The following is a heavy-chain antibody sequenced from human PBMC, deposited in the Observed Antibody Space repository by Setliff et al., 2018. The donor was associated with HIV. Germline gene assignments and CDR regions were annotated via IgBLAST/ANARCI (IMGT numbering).Heavy chain of an antibody. CDR3: ARDRVNEGLPFDI. CDR2: ISFDATGK. D-gene: IGHD2-15*01. Sequence: GGSLRLSCAASGFTFSSFAMSWVRQVPGKGLEWVSLISFDATGKVYVDSVKGRFTISRDNSKNTLYLQMNSLRAEDTAVYYCARDRVNEGLPFDIWGRGTMVTVSS. V-gene: IGHV3-30*03. CDR1: GFTFSSFA. J-gene: IGHJ3*02.